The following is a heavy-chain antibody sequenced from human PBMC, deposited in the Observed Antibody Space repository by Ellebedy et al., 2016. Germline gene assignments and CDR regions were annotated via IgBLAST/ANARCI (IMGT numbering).Heavy chain of an antibody. CDR2: IRSKAYGGTT. D-gene: IGHD5-24*01. J-gene: IGHJ4*02. Sequence: GGSLRLSCAASGFTFSSYSMDWVRQAPGKGLEWVGFIRSKAYGGTTEYAASVKGRFTISRDDSKNSLYLQMNSLKTEDTAVYYCARGRRWLQMELWGQGTLVTVSS. CDR1: GFTFSSYS. V-gene: IGHV3-72*01. CDR3: ARGRRWLQMEL.